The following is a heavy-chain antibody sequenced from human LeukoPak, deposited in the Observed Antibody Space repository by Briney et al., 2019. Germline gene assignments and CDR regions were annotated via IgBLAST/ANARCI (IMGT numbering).Heavy chain of an antibody. CDR1: GGSISSYY. D-gene: IGHD3-16*01. Sequence: SETLSLTCTVSGGSISSYYWSWIRQPPGKGLEWIGYIYYSGSTNYNPSLKSRVTISVDTSNNQCSLKLMSVTAADTAVYYCARDVGGVTDYWGQGTLVTVSS. V-gene: IGHV4-59*01. J-gene: IGHJ4*02. CDR3: ARDVGGVTDY. CDR2: IYYSGST.